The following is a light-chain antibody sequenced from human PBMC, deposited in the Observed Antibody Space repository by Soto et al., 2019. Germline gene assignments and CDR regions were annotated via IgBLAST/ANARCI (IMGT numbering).Light chain of an antibody. CDR2: GAS. Sequence: EIVMTQSPATLSVSPGERATLSCRASQTVSSNLAWYQQKLGQAPRLLIYGASTRATGIPARFSGSGSGTEFTLTISSLQSEDFAVYYCQQYDNWPVTFGPGARLEIK. V-gene: IGKV3-15*01. CDR1: QTVSSN. CDR3: QQYDNWPVT. J-gene: IGKJ2*01.